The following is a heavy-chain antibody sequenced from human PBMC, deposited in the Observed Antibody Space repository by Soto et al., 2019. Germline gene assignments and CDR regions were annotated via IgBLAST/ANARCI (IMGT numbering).Heavy chain of an antibody. Sequence: XSVKVSCKASGYPFTGYYMHWVRQAPGQGLEWMGWINPNSGGTNYAQKFQGRVTMTRDTSISTAYMELSRLRSDDTAVYYCARYRATVTTLSGEFGDTPRRYGMDVWGQGTTVTVSS. CDR3: ARYRATVTTLSGEFGDTPRRYGMDV. CDR1: GYPFTGYY. CDR2: INPNSGGT. J-gene: IGHJ6*02. D-gene: IGHD4-4*01. V-gene: IGHV1-2*02.